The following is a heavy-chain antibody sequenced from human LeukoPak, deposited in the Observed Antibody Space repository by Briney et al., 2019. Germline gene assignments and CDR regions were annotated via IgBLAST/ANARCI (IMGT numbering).Heavy chain of an antibody. J-gene: IGHJ3*02. CDR3: ARSPGEVVNPEYAFDI. CDR2: ISSNGGST. V-gene: IGHV3-64*01. Sequence: GGSLRLSCAASGFSFSTYWMTWVRQAPGKGLEYVSAISSNGGSTYYANSVKGRFTISRDNSKNTLYLQMGSLRAEDMAVYYCARSPGEVVNPEYAFDIWGQGTMVTVSS. CDR1: GFSFSTYW. D-gene: IGHD3-10*01.